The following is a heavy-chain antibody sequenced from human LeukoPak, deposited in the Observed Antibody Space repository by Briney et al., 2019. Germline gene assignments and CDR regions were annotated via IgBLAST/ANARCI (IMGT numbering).Heavy chain of an antibody. CDR2: IFTGGST. CDR1: GGSMTSGSYY. Sequence: SETLSLTCTVSGGSMTSGSYYWSWIRQPAGKGLEWIGRIFTGGSTNYNPSLKRRVTISVDTSKNQFSLKLSSVTAADTAVYYCARVVRGLGYDSSGYYLYYFDYWGQGTLVTVSS. CDR3: ARVVRGLGYDSSGYYLYYFDY. J-gene: IGHJ4*02. V-gene: IGHV4-61*02. D-gene: IGHD3-22*01.